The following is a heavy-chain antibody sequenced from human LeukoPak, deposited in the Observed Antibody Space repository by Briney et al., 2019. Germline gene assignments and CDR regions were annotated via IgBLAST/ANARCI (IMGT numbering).Heavy chain of an antibody. V-gene: IGHV4-31*03. CDR3: ARDALTGMAGDPSYYYYGMDV. CDR2: IYYSGST. J-gene: IGHJ6*04. D-gene: IGHD3-9*01. Sequence: MPSQTLSLTCTVSGGSISSSGYYWSWIRQHPGKGLEWIGYIYYSGSTYYNPSLKSRVTISVDTSKNQFSLKLSSVTAADTAVYYCARDALTGMAGDPSYYYYGMDVWGKGTTVTVSS. CDR1: GGSISSSGYY.